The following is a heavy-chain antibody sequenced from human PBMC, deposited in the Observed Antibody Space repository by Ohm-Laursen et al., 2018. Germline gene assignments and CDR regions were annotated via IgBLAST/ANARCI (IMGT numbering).Heavy chain of an antibody. V-gene: IGHV3-21*01. CDR3: AREVPYYYGMDV. CDR1: GFTFSNYN. CDR2: ISSSSSFI. J-gene: IGHJ6*02. Sequence: SLRLSCAASGFTFSNYNMNWVRQAPGKGLEWVSSISSSSSFIYYADSVTGRFTISRDNAKNSLYLQMNSLRAEDTAVYYCAREVPYYYGMDVWGQGTAVTVSS.